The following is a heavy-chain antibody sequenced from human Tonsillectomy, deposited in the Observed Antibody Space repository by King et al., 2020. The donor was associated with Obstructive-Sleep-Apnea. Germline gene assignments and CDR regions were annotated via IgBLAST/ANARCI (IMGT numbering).Heavy chain of an antibody. J-gene: IGHJ3*02. CDR2: IYYSGST. CDR1: GGSISSYY. D-gene: IGHD3-22*01. Sequence: QLQESGPGLVKPSETLSLTCTVSGGSISSYYWSWIRQPPGKGLEWIGYIYYSGSTNYNPSLKSRVTISVDTSKNQFSLKLSSVTAADTAVYYCARLVYYDSSGYDYDAFDIWGKGTMVTVSS. CDR3: ARLVYYDSSGYDYDAFDI. V-gene: IGHV4-59*08.